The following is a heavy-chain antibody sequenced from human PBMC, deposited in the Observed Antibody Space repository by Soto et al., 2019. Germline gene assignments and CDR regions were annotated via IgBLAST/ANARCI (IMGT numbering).Heavy chain of an antibody. J-gene: IGHJ4*02. CDR1: GFTFSDYW. CDR3: SRDLNYGHDY. CDR2: IKQDGKKT. V-gene: IGHV3-7*01. Sequence: EVQLVESGGGLVQPGGSLRLSCTASGFTFSDYWMSWVRQAPGKGLEWVADIKQDGKKTYYVASVKGRFTISRDNAEKSLHLQMNSLTAEDTAVYYCSRDLNYGHDYWGQGTLVTVSS. D-gene: IGHD4-17*01.